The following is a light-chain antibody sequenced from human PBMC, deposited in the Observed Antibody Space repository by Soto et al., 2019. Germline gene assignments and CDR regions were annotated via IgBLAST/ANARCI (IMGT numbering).Light chain of an antibody. CDR1: SSNIGGTNY. V-gene: IGLV1-47*02. CDR3: ASWDDRLGAVI. Sequence: QSLLTHPPSSSGTPGQKVFISCSGSSSNIGGTNYAYWCQQLPGAAPKLLMHSNNLRPSGVPERISGSKFGTAASLAISGLRSEDEAVYYCASWDDRLGAVIFGGGTKVTVL. CDR2: SNN. J-gene: IGLJ2*01.